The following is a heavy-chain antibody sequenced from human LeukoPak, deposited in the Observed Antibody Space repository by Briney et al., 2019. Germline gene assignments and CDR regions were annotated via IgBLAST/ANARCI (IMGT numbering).Heavy chain of an antibody. Sequence: SETLSLTCAVSGYSISSGYYWGWIRQPPGKGLEWIGYIYYSGSTYYNPSLKSRVTISVDTSKNQFSLKLSSVTAADTAVYYCARASLRRRSADVWGQGTTVTVSS. CDR1: GYSISSGYY. CDR3: ARASLRRRSADV. CDR2: IYYSGST. D-gene: IGHD5-12*01. J-gene: IGHJ6*02. V-gene: IGHV4-30-4*08.